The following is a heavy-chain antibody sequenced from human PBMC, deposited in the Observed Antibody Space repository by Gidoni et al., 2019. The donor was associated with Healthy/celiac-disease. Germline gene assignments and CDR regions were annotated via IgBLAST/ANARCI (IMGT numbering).Heavy chain of an antibody. CDR1: GFTFSSYS. CDR3: ATTRRQYYDSSGYSLYFDY. J-gene: IGHJ4*02. V-gene: IGHV3-48*01. D-gene: IGHD3-22*01. Sequence: EVQLVESGGGLVQPGGSLRLSCSASGFTFSSYSLNWVRQAPGKGLEWVPYISSSSSTIYYADSVKGRFTISRDNAKNSLYLQMNSLRAEDTAVYYCATTRRQYYDSSGYSLYFDYWGQGTLVTVSS. CDR2: ISSSSSTI.